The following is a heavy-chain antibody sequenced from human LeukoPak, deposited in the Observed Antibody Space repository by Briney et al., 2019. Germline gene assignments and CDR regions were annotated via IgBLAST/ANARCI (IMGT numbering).Heavy chain of an antibody. CDR3: ARDCVSSGWYWDYWYFDL. CDR1: GGSISSYY. V-gene: IGHV4-4*07. Sequence: SETLSLTCTVSGGSISSYYWSWIRQPAGKGLEWIGRVYTSGSTNYSPSLKSRVTMSVDTSKNQFSLKLSSVTAADTAVYYCARDCVSSGWYWDYWYFDLWGRGTLVTVSS. J-gene: IGHJ2*01. CDR2: VYTSGST. D-gene: IGHD6-19*01.